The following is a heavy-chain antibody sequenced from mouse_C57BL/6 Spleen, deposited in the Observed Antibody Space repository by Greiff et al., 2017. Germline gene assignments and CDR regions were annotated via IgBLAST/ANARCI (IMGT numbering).Heavy chain of an antibody. Sequence: DVQLQESGPGLVKPSQSLSLTCSVTGYSITSGYYWNWIRQFPGNKLEWMGYISYDGSNNYNPSLKNRISITRDTSKNQFFLKLNSVTTEDTATYYCARDGRLLLDWGQGTLVTVSA. CDR1: GYSITSGYY. J-gene: IGHJ3*01. CDR2: ISYDGSN. CDR3: ARDGRLLLD. V-gene: IGHV3-6*01. D-gene: IGHD1-1*01.